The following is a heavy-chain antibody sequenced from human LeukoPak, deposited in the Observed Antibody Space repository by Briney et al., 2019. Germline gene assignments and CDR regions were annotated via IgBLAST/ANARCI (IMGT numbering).Heavy chain of an antibody. CDR3: AKDRSSSSWYGIESY. J-gene: IGHJ4*02. D-gene: IGHD6-13*01. V-gene: IGHV1-8*01. CDR1: GYTFTSYD. CDR2: MNPNSGNT. Sequence: ASVKVSCKASGYTFTSYDINWVRQATGQGLEWMGWMNPNSGNTGYAQKFQGRVTMTRNTSISTAYMGLSSLRSEDTAVYYCAKDRSSSSWYGIESYWGQGTLVTVSS.